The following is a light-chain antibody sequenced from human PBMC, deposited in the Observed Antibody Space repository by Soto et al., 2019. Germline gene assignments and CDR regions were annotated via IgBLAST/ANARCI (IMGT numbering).Light chain of an antibody. CDR2: QDI. J-gene: IGLJ1*01. V-gene: IGLV2-23*01. CDR3: SSYAGSSSFV. CDR1: SSDDGNYDV. Sequence: QSVLTQPASVSGSPGQSITISCTGSSSDDGNYDVVSWYQHHPGKAPNLMIYQDIKRPSGVSNRFSGSKSANTASLTISGLQAEDEADYYCSSYAGSSSFVFGTGTKLTVL.